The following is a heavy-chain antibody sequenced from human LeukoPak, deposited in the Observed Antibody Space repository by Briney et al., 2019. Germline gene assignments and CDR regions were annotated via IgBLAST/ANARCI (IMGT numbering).Heavy chain of an antibody. Sequence: GGSLRLSCAVSGITLSNYGMSWVRQAPGKGLEWVAGISDSGGRTNYADSVKGRFTIPRDNPKNTLYLQMNSLRAEDTAVYFCAKRGVVIRVFLVGFHKEAYYFDSWGQGALVTVSS. D-gene: IGHD3-10*01. CDR1: GITLSNYG. CDR3: AKRGVVIRVFLVGFHKEAYYFDS. CDR2: ISDSGGRT. V-gene: IGHV3-23*01. J-gene: IGHJ4*02.